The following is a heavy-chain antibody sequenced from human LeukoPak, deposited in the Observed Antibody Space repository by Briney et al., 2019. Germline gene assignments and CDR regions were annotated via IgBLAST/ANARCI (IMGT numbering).Heavy chain of an antibody. D-gene: IGHD1-26*01. CDR3: ARASAATTPGAFDI. Sequence: PGGSLRLSCAASGFTVSSNYMSWVRQAPGKGLEWVSVIYSGGSTYYADSVKGRFTISRDNSKNTLYLQMNSLRAEDTAVYYCARASAATTPGAFDIWGQGTMVTVSS. J-gene: IGHJ3*02. V-gene: IGHV3-53*01. CDR1: GFTVSSNY. CDR2: IYSGGST.